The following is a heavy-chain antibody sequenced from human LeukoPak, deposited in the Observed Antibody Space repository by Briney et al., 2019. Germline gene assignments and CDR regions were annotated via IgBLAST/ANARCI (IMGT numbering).Heavy chain of an antibody. D-gene: IGHD4-23*01. CDR3: ARAGRGNPFDY. Sequence: SETLSLTCTVSGYSISSGYYWGWIRQPPGKGLEWIGSIYHSGSTYYNPSLKSRVTISVDTSKNQFSLKLSSVTAADTAVYYCARAGRGNPFDYWGQGTLVTVSS. CDR1: GYSISSGYY. V-gene: IGHV4-38-2*02. CDR2: IYHSGST. J-gene: IGHJ4*02.